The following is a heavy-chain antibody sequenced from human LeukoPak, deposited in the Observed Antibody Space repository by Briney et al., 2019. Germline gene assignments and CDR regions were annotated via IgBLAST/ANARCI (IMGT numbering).Heavy chain of an antibody. V-gene: IGHV1-69*13. CDR3: AREGSLYNWFDP. CDR2: IIPIFGTA. J-gene: IGHJ5*02. Sequence: ASVKVSCKASGGTFSSYAMSWVRQAPGQGLEWMGGIIPIFGTANYAQKFQGRVTITADESTSTAYMELSSLRSEDTAVYYCAREGSLYNWFDPWGQGTLVTVSS. CDR1: GGTFSSYA. D-gene: IGHD1-26*01.